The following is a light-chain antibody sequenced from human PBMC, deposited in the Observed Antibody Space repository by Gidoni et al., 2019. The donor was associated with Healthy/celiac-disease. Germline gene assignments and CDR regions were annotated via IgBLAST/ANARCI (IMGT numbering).Light chain of an antibody. V-gene: IGKV4-1*01. Sequence: DIVMTQSPDSLAVSLGERATINCKSSQSVLYSSNNKNYLAWYQQKPGQPPKLLIYWASTRESGVSDRFSCSGSGTDFTLTISSLQAEDVAVYYCQQYYSTWTFGQGTKVEIK. CDR1: QSVLYSSNNKNY. CDR3: QQYYSTWT. CDR2: WAS. J-gene: IGKJ1*01.